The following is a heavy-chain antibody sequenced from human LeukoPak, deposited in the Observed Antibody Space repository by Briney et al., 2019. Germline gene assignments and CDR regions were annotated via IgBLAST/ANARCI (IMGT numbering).Heavy chain of an antibody. CDR2: IRYDGSNK. Sequence: GGSLRLSCAASGFTFSSYGMHWVRQAPGKGLEWVAFIRYDGSNKYYADSVKGRFTISRDNSKNTLYLQMNSLRAEDTAVYYCAKGTSYYDYVWGSYREGVFDYWGQGTLVTVSS. J-gene: IGHJ4*02. V-gene: IGHV3-30*02. CDR1: GFTFSSYG. CDR3: AKGTSYYDYVWGSYREGVFDY. D-gene: IGHD3-16*02.